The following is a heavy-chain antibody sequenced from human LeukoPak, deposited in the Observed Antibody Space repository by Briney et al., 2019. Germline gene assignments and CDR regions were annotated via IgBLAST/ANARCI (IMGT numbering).Heavy chain of an antibody. CDR2: ITRSGAST. Sequence: GGSLRLSCAASGFTFSSYAMSWVRQAPGKGLEWVSAITRSGASTYYADSVKGRFTISRDNSRNTLYLQMNRLRAEDTAVYYCAKEALGYFDYWGQGTLVAVSS. J-gene: IGHJ4*02. CDR1: GFTFSSYA. CDR3: AKEALGYFDY. D-gene: IGHD7-27*01. V-gene: IGHV3-23*01.